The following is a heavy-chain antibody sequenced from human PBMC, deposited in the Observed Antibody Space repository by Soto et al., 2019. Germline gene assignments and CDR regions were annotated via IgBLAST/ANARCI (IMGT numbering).Heavy chain of an antibody. J-gene: IGHJ5*02. Sequence: SETLSLTCSVSGGSIGSYYWRWIRPPPGKGLEWSGYIYYDGSTNYNPSLRSRVTISVDTSKNQFSLILSSVTSADTAVYYCARDQLSSGLYVWFDPWGQGTLVTVSS. CDR1: GGSIGSYY. D-gene: IGHD6-25*01. CDR2: IYYDGST. V-gene: IGHV4-59*01. CDR3: ARDQLSSGLYVWFDP.